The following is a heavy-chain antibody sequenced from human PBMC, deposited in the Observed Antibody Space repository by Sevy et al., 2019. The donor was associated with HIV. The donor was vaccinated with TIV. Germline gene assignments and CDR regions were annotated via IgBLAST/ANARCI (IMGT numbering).Heavy chain of an antibody. CDR3: AKDAVIGYDFWIGYYTYFDY. V-gene: IGHV3-30*18. J-gene: IGHJ4*02. D-gene: IGHD3-3*01. CDR1: GFTFSSYG. Sequence: GGSLRLSCAASGFTFSSYGMHWVRQAPGKGLEWVAVISYDGSNKYYADSVKGRFTISREYSKNTLYLQMNSLRAEDTAVYYCAKDAVIGYDFWIGYYTYFDYWGQGTLVTVSS. CDR2: ISYDGSNK.